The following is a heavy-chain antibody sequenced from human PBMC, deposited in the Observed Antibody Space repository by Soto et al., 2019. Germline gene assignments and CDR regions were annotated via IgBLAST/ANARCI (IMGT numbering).Heavy chain of an antibody. D-gene: IGHD2-8*01. Sequence: ASVKVSCKASGGTFSSYAISWVRQAPGQGLEWMGGIIPIFGTANYAQKFQGRVTITTDESTSTAYMELSSLRSEDTAVYYCARGYCTNGVCYRGLNWFDPWGQGTLVT. J-gene: IGHJ5*02. CDR2: IIPIFGTA. V-gene: IGHV1-69*05. CDR3: ARGYCTNGVCYRGLNWFDP. CDR1: GGTFSSYA.